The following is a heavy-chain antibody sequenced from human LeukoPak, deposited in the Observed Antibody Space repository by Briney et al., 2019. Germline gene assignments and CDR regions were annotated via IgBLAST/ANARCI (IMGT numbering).Heavy chain of an antibody. CDR3: ARGELENYYYYMDV. CDR2: IIPIFGTA. J-gene: IGHJ6*03. V-gene: IGHV1-69*05. Sequence: ASVKVSCKASGGTFSSYAISWVRQAPGQGLEWMGGIIPIFGTANYAQKFQGRVTITTDESTSTAYMELSSPRSEDTAVYYCARGELENYYYYMDVWGKGTTVTVSS. D-gene: IGHD3-10*01. CDR1: GGTFSSYA.